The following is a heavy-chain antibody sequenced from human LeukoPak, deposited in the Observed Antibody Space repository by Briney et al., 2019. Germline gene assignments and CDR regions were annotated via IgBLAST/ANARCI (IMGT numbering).Heavy chain of an antibody. Sequence: VGSLRLSCAASGLAFSFYAMNWVRQAPGKGLEWVLGISGSGGGTNYTYPSKGGSPISRDNSKNTLYLHMNRLRAEDTALYYFAKDVGRTGLDYWGQGTLVTVSS. V-gene: IGHV3-23*01. J-gene: IGHJ4*02. CDR1: GLAFSFYA. CDR2: ISGSGGGT. CDR3: AKDVGRTGLDY. D-gene: IGHD3-10*01.